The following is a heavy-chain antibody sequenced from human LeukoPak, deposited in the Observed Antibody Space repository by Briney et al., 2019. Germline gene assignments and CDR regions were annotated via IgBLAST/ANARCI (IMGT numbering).Heavy chain of an antibody. CDR1: GYTFTNYD. V-gene: IGHV1-8*03. D-gene: IGHD2-2*01. CDR3: ARGCSSTSCYLTYYYYYMDV. Sequence: ASVKVSCKASGYTFTNYDINWVRQATGQGLEWMGWMNPNSGTTGYAQKFLGRVTITRNTSISTTYMELSSLRSEDTAVYYCARGCSSTSCYLTYYYYYMDVWGKGTTVTVSS. J-gene: IGHJ6*03. CDR2: MNPNSGTT.